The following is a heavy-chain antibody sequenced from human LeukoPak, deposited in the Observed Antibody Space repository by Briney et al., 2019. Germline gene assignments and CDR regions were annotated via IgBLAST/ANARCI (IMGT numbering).Heavy chain of an antibody. CDR3: AISDGYYYGMDV. V-gene: IGHV3-9*01. CDR1: GFTFDDYA. J-gene: IGHJ6*02. Sequence: PGGSLRLSCAASGFTFDDYAMHWVRQAPGKGLEWVSGISWNSGSIGYADSVKGRFTISRDNAKNSLYLQMNSLRAEDTALYYCAISDGYYYGMDVWGQGTRSPSP. CDR2: ISWNSGSI.